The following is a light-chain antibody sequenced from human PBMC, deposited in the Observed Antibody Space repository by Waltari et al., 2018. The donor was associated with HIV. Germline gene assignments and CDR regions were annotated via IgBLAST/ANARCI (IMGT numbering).Light chain of an antibody. V-gene: IGLV1-44*01. CDR1: SSNIGINS. CDR2: RNN. Sequence: QSALAQPASVSGSPGQSITISCSGSSSNIGINSVYWYQQVPGRTPKLLIYRNNQRPSGFPDRFSGSKSGTSASLAISGLQSEDEADYYCAAWDDTFRWVFGGGTKLTVL. J-gene: IGLJ3*02. CDR3: AAWDDTFRWV.